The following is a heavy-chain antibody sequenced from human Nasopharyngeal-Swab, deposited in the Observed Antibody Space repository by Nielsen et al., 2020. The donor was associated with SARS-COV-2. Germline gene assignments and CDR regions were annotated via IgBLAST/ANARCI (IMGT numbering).Heavy chain of an antibody. D-gene: IGHD3-22*01. Sequence: GGSLRLSCAASGFTFDDYGMSWVRQAPGKGLEWVSGINWNGGSTGYAGSVKGRFTISRDNAKNSLYLQMNSLRAEDTALYHCARERDYYDSSGYDYWGQGTLVTVSS. J-gene: IGHJ4*02. CDR2: INWNGGST. CDR1: GFTFDDYG. CDR3: ARERDYYDSSGYDY. V-gene: IGHV3-20*01.